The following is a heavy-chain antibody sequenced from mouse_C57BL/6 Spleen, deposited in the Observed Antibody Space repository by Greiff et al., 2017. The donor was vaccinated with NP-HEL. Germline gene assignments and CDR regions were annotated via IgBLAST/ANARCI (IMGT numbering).Heavy chain of an antibody. CDR2: IYPRSGNT. D-gene: IGHD2-4*01. CDR3: ARDMITNYYAMDY. CDR1: GYTFTSYG. J-gene: IGHJ4*01. V-gene: IGHV1-81*01. Sequence: VQLQQSGAELARPGASVKLSCKASGYTFTSYGISWVKQRTGQGLEWIGEIYPRSGNTYYNEKFKGKATLTADKSSSTAYMELRSLTSDDSAVYFCARDMITNYYAMDYWGQGTSVTVSS.